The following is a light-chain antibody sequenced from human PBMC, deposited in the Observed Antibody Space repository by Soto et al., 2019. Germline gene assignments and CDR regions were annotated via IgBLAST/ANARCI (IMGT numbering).Light chain of an antibody. CDR2: DVT. CDR1: SSDIGDYDY. J-gene: IGLJ1*01. CDR3: CSYADKYTYV. V-gene: IGLV2-11*01. Sequence: QSLLAHPRSLSGSPGQSVTISCTGTSSDIGDYDYVSWYQHHAGKTPKLMIYDVTKRPSGVPDRFSGSKSGSTASLTISGLQADDEADYYCCSYADKYTYVFGTGTKVTAL.